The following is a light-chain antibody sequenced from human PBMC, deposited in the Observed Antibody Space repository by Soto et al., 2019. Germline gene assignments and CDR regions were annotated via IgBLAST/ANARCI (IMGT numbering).Light chain of an antibody. CDR3: QQYNSYPYT. V-gene: IGKV1-5*03. CDR2: KAS. J-gene: IGKJ2*01. CDR1: QSISTW. Sequence: DIQMTQSPSTLSASVGDRVTITCRASQSISTWLAWYQQKPGKAPKLLIYKASTLQSGVPTRFSGSGSGTEFTLTISSLQPDHSATYYCQQYNSYPYTFGQGTKLEIK.